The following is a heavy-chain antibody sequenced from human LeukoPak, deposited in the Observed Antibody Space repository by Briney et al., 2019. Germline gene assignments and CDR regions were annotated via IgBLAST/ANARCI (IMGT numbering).Heavy chain of an antibody. Sequence: PGGALRLSCVACGFSFSSYWMAWVRQAPGKGLEWVANIKYDGTHQFYADSVRGRFTISRDNAKNSLFLEMNSLRADDTAVYFCASSHDSSGNDWGQGTLVAVSS. D-gene: IGHD3-22*01. CDR3: ASSHDSSGND. CDR2: IKYDGTHQ. V-gene: IGHV3-7*01. CDR1: GFSFSSYW. J-gene: IGHJ4*02.